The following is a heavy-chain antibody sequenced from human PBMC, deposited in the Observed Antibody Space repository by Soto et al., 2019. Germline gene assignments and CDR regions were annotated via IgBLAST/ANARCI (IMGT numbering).Heavy chain of an antibody. J-gene: IGHJ6*02. D-gene: IGHD3-10*01. V-gene: IGHV1-58*01. Sequence: GAPVKVSSKAPGFTFTSSAVWWVRQARGQRLEWIGWIVVGSGNTNYAQKFQERVTITRDMSTSTAYMELSSLRSEDTAVYYCAAPRWYGSGSYYNFLNYYYGMDVWGQGTTVTVSS. CDR1: GFTFTSSA. CDR3: AAPRWYGSGSYYNFLNYYYGMDV. CDR2: IVVGSGNT.